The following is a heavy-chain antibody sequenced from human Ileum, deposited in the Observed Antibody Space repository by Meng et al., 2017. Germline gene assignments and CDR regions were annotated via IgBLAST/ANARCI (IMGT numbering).Heavy chain of an antibody. J-gene: IGHJ4*02. CDR2: ISSGSDYV. V-gene: IGHV3-21*04. CDR1: GFPFSSHS. CDR3: ARHLGYCSGGSCHQ. Sequence: EVQLVESGGGLVKPGGSLRLSCAASGFPFSSHSMNWIRQASGKSLEWVSFISSGSDYVYYGDSVRGRFTVSRDNAKNALYLQMDSLRVEDTALYFCARHLGYCSGGSCHQWGQGTLVTVSS. D-gene: IGHD2-15*01.